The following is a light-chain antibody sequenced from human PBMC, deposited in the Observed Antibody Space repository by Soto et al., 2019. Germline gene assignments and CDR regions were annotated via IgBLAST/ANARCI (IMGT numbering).Light chain of an antibody. CDR3: YQYGSSHWT. CDR1: QSVSSSH. Sequence: EIVLTQSPGTRSLFPGERATLSCRARQSVSSSHLAWYQQKPGQAPRPLLYSVSTRATDIPERFSGSASGTDFTLTISRLEPDDFAVFYCYQYGSSHWTFGQGTKVAIK. J-gene: IGKJ1*01. V-gene: IGKV3-20*01. CDR2: SVS.